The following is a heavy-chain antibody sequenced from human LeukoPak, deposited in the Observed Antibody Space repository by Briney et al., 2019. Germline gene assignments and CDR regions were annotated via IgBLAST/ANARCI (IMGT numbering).Heavy chain of an antibody. V-gene: IGHV3-21*01. J-gene: IGHJ6*02. CDR3: AKDYYGSGSYYNPSYYYYYYGMDV. CDR1: GFTFSSYS. CDR2: ISSSSSYI. Sequence: GGSLRLSCAASGFTFSSYSMNWVRQAPGKGLEWVSSISSSSSYIYYADSVKGRFTISRDNAKNSLYLQMNSLRAEDTAVYYCAKDYYGSGSYYNPSYYYYYYGMDVWGQGTTVTVSS. D-gene: IGHD3-10*01.